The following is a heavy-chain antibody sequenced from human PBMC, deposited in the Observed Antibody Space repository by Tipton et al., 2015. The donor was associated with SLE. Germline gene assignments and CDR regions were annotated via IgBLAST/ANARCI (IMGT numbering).Heavy chain of an antibody. D-gene: IGHD5-24*01. Sequence: TLSLTCAVYGGSFSSYYWSWIRQPPGKGLEWMGYIYNSVPGNYNPSLKSRVTISEDTSKNQFSLKLSSVTAADTAVYYCARERDGYKGFYYYMDVWGKGTTVTVSS. V-gene: IGHV4-59*01. CDR3: ARERDGYKGFYYYMDV. J-gene: IGHJ6*03. CDR2: IYNSVPG. CDR1: GGSFSSYY.